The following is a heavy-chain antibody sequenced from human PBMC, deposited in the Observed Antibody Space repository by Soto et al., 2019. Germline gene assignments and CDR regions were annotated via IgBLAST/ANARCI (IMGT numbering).Heavy chain of an antibody. J-gene: IGHJ3*02. D-gene: IGHD2-8*02. Sequence: GSLRLSCAASGFICSSYDMSWVRQAPGKGLEWVSTILVGGSTHYEDSVKGRFTISRDTSKNTVYLQMNSLTAGDTAVYYCAKATATGGGAFEICGQGTMVTV. CDR3: AKATATGGGAFEI. CDR2: ILVGGST. CDR1: GFICSSYD. V-gene: IGHV3-23*01.